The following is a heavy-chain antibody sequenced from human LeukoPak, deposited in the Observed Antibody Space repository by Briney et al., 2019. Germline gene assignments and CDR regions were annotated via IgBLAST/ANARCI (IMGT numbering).Heavy chain of an antibody. J-gene: IGHJ2*01. CDR1: GGSFSGYY. D-gene: IGHD1-26*01. CDR3: ARLASGSYYDPSCYFDL. Sequence: SETLSLTCAVYGGSFSGYYWSWIRQPPGKGLEWIGEINHSGSTNYNPSLKSRVTISVDTSKNQFSLKLSSVTAADTAVYYCARLASGSYYDPSCYFDLWGRGTLVTVSS. V-gene: IGHV4-34*01. CDR2: INHSGST.